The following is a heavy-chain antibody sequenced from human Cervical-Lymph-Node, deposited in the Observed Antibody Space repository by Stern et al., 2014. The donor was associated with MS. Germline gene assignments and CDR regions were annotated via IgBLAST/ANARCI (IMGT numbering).Heavy chain of an antibody. CDR3: ARDKGMFFL. V-gene: IGHV4-59*01. J-gene: IGHJ4*01. Sequence: QAQLQESAPGLVTPSETLSLTCTVSGGSITNYYWSWIRQPQGKGLEWIGYIYYSGSTNYNPSLKSRVTISVDTSKNQFSLKLSSVTAADTAVYYCARDKGMFFLWGQGTLVTVSS. CDR2: IYYSGST. CDR1: GGSITNYY. D-gene: IGHD2/OR15-2a*01.